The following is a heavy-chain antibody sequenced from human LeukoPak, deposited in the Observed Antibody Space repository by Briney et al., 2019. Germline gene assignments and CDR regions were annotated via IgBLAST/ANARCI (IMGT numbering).Heavy chain of an antibody. CDR2: INHSGST. V-gene: IGHV4-34*01. D-gene: IGHD2-2*01. Sequence: SETLSLTCAVYGGSFSGYYWSWIRQPPGKGLEWIGEINHSGSTNYNPSLKSRVTISVDTSKNQFSLKLSSVTAADTAVYYCARGLVYQLLPGDAFDIWGQGTMVTVSS. CDR1: GGSFSGYY. CDR3: ARGLVYQLLPGDAFDI. J-gene: IGHJ3*02.